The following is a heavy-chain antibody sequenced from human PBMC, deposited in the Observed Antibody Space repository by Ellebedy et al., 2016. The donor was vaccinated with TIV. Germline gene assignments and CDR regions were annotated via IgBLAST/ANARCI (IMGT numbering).Heavy chain of an antibody. Sequence: SGPTLVKPTQTLTLTCTFSGFSLSTSGVGVGWIRQPPGKALEWLALIYWDDDKRYSPSLKSRLTITKDTSKNQVVLTMTNMDPVDTATYYCAHLKTVLHGYSGYGAFDYWGQGTLVTVSS. J-gene: IGHJ4*02. V-gene: IGHV2-5*02. D-gene: IGHD5-12*01. CDR2: IYWDDDK. CDR3: AHLKTVLHGYSGYGAFDY. CDR1: GFSLSTSGVG.